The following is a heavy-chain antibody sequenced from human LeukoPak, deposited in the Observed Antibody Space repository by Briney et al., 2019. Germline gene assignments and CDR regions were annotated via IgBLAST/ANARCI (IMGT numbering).Heavy chain of an antibody. V-gene: IGHV1-46*01. CDR3: ARDLVVVTGLRTRGSFDI. Sequence: ASVKVSCKASGYTFTSYYMHWVRQAPGQGLEWMGIINPSGGLTSYAQKFQGRVTMTRDTSTSTVYMELSSLRSEDTAVYYCARDLVVVTGLRTRGSFDIWGRGTMVTVSS. CDR2: INPSGGLT. J-gene: IGHJ3*02. D-gene: IGHD2-21*02. CDR1: GYTFTSYY.